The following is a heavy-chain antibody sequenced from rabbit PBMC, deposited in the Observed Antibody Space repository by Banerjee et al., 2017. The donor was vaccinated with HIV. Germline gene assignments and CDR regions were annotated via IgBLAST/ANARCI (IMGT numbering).Heavy chain of an antibody. CDR1: GIDFTSSCW. Sequence: LVKPGGTLTLTCTASGIDFTSSCWICWVRQAPGKGLEWIGCIYAGSSVSTYYASWAKGRFTISKTSSTTVTLQVTSLTAADTATYFCARSTSGYDIGDLWGQGTLVTVS. CDR2: IYAGSSVST. CDR3: ARSTSGYDIGDL. V-gene: IGHV1S45*01. D-gene: IGHD1-1*01. J-gene: IGHJ4*01.